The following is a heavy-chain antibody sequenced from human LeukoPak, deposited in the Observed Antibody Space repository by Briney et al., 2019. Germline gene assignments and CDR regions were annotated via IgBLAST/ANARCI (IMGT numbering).Heavy chain of an antibody. Sequence: GGSLRLSCAASGFTFSSYEMNWVRQAPGKGLEWVSYISSSGSTIYYADSVKGRFTISRDNAKNSLYLQMNSLRAEDTAVYYCAREDEAVAGTGYNWFDPWGLGTLVTVSS. D-gene: IGHD6-19*01. CDR1: GFTFSSYE. V-gene: IGHV3-48*03. J-gene: IGHJ5*02. CDR3: AREDEAVAGTGYNWFDP. CDR2: ISSSGSTI.